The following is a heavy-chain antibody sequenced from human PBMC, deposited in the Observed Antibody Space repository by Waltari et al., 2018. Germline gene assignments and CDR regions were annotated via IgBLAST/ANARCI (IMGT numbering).Heavy chain of an antibody. CDR3: ARDHRSTDYYYGMDV. J-gene: IGHJ6*02. CDR1: GYTFTSYA. V-gene: IGHV1-3*01. CDR2: INAGNVNT. Sequence: QVQLVQSGAEVKKPGASVKVSCKASGYTFTSYAMHWVRQAPGQRLEWMGWINAGNVNTKYSQKFQGRVTITRDTSASTAYMELSSLRSEDTAVYYCARDHRSTDYYYGMDVWGQGTTVTVSS.